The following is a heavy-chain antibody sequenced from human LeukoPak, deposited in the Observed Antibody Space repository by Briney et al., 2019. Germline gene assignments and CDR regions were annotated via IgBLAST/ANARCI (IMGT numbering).Heavy chain of an antibody. D-gene: IGHD2-21*02. CDR3: ARAVYCGGDCRYFDY. CDR2: IYSGGST. Sequence: PGGSLRLSCAASGFTFSSNYMSWVRQAPGKGLEWVSVIYSGGSTYYADSVKGRFTISKDNSKTPLYLQMTSLRAEDTAVYYCARAVYCGGDCRYFDYWGQGTLVTVSS. J-gene: IGHJ4*02. CDR1: GFTFSSNY. V-gene: IGHV3-66*01.